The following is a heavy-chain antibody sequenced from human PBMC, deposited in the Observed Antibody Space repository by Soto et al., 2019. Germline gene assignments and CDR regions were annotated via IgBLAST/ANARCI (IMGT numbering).Heavy chain of an antibody. CDR1: GFTFSSYA. Sequence: EVQLLESGGGLVQPGGSLRLSCAASGFTFSSYAMSWVRQAPGKGLEWVSTISGSGGSTYYADSVKGRFTVSRDNSQNTLYLQMNSLRAEDTAVYYCAKVSIFGVVITNFDSWGQGTLVTVSS. J-gene: IGHJ4*02. V-gene: IGHV3-23*01. D-gene: IGHD3-3*01. CDR2: ISGSGGST. CDR3: AKVSIFGVVITNFDS.